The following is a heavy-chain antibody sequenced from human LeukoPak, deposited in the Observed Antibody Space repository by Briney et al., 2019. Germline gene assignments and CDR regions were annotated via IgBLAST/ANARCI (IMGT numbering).Heavy chain of an antibody. V-gene: IGHV3-7*01. J-gene: IGHJ4*02. CDR1: GFTFSSYW. CDR2: IKQDGSEK. Sequence: PGGSLRLSCAASGFTFSSYWMSWVRQAPGKGLEWVANIKQDGSEKYYVDSVKGRFTISRDNSKNTLYLQMNSLRAEDTAVYYCARGRRDGYNPSDYWGQGTLVTVSS. CDR3: ARGRRDGYNPSDY. D-gene: IGHD5-24*01.